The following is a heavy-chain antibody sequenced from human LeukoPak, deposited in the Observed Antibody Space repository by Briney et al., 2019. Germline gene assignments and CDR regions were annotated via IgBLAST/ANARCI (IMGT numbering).Heavy chain of an antibody. V-gene: IGHV3-23*01. CDR3: AKDLSSGWSLGY. J-gene: IGHJ4*02. D-gene: IGHD6-19*01. Sequence: GSLGPSCAASGFTFSRHGIRWGRQAPGEGPEWVSAISGSGGSTYYADSVKGRFTISRDNSENTLYLQMNSLRAEDTAVYYCAKDLSSGWSLGYWGQGTLVTVSS. CDR1: GFTFSRHG. CDR2: ISGSGGST.